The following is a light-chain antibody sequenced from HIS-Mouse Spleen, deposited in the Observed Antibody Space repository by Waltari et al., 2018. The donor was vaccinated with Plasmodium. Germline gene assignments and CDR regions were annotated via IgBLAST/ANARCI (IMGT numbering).Light chain of an antibody. CDR2: EDS. J-gene: IGLJ3*02. Sequence: SYELTQPPSVSVSPGQTARITCSGEALPTKYAYWYPPKSGQAPVLVIYEDSKRPSGIPERFSGSSSGTMATLTISGAQVEDEADYYCYSTDSSGNHRVFGGGTKLTVL. CDR3: YSTDSSGNHRV. V-gene: IGLV3-10*01. CDR1: ALPTKY.